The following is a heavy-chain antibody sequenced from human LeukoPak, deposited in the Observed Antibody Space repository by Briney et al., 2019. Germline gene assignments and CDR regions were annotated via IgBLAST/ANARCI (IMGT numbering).Heavy chain of an antibody. J-gene: IGHJ4*02. CDR2: INPNSGGT. D-gene: IGHD3-22*01. Sequence: ASVKVSFKASGYTFTGYYMHWVRQAPGQGLEWMGWINPNSGGTNYAQKFQGRVTMTRDTSISTAYMELSRLRSDDTAVYYCASENSDSSVTDGYWGQGTLVTVSS. V-gene: IGHV1-2*02. CDR1: GYTFTGYY. CDR3: ASENSDSSVTDGY.